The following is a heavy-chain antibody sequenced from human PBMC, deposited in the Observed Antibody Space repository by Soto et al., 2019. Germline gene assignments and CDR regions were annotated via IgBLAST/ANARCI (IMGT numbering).Heavy chain of an antibody. CDR2: ISGSGGST. V-gene: IGHV3-23*01. CDR1: GFTFSSYS. D-gene: IGHD3-22*01. J-gene: IGHJ4*02. Sequence: GGSLRLSCAASGFTFSSYSMSWVRQAPGKGLEWVSAISGSGGSTYYADSVKGRFTISRDNSKNTLYLQMNSLRAEDTAVYYCAKDITTHYYYDSSGYSPRLNSDYWGQGT. CDR3: AKDITTHYYYDSSGYSPRLNSDY.